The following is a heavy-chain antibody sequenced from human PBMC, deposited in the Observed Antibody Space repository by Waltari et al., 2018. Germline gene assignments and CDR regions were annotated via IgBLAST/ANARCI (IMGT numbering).Heavy chain of an antibody. V-gene: IGHV4-34*01. CDR1: GGSFSGYY. Sequence: QVQLQQWGAGLLKPSETLSLTCAVYGGSFSGYYWSWIRQPPGKGLEWIGEINHSGSTNYNPSLKSRVTISVDTSKNQFSLKLSSVTAADTAAYYCARGSYDFWSGTRNYYYGMDVWGQGTTVTVSS. CDR3: ARGSYDFWSGTRNYYYGMDV. D-gene: IGHD3-3*01. J-gene: IGHJ6*02. CDR2: INHSGST.